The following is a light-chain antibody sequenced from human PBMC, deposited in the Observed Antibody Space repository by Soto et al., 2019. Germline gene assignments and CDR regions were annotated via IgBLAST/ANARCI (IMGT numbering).Light chain of an antibody. J-gene: IGLJ1*01. CDR3: SSYTSSSTLENV. Sequence: HSALTQPASVSGSPGQSITISCTGTSSDVGGYNYVSWYQQHPGKAPKLMIYDVSNRPSGVSNRFSGSKSGNTASLTISGLQAEDEADYYCSSYTSSSTLENVFGTGTKLTVL. CDR2: DVS. V-gene: IGLV2-14*01. CDR1: SSDVGGYNY.